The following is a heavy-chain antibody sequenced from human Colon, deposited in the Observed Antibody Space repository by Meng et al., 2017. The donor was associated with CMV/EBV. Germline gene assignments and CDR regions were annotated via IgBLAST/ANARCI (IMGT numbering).Heavy chain of an antibody. Sequence: YWTWGRQPPGKGLEWSGDINHSGNTNYNPSLKSRVTISVDMSKNQFSLRLSSVTAADTAVYYCARGPRGIVLPAAMFRRMGSGSDIDYWGQGSLVTVSS. CDR1: Y. J-gene: IGHJ4*02. V-gene: IGHV4-34*01. CDR3: ARGPRGIVLPAAMFRRMGSGSDIDY. CDR2: INHSGNT. D-gene: IGHD2-2*01.